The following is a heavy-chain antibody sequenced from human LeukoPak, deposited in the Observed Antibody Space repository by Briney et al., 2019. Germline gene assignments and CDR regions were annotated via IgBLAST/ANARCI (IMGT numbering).Heavy chain of an antibody. CDR2: INSNSGGT. CDR1: GYTFTSYY. J-gene: IGHJ4*02. Sequence: ASVKVSCKASGYTFTSYYMHWERQAPGQGLEWMGWINSNSGGTNYAQKLQGWVTMTRDTSISTAYTELSRLRSDDTAVYYCARAIREGGITMVRGRYWGQGTLVTVSS. CDR3: ARAIREGGITMVRGRY. V-gene: IGHV1-2*04. D-gene: IGHD3-10*01.